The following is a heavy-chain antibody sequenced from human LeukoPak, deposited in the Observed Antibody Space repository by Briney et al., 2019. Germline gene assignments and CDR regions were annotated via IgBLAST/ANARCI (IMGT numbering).Heavy chain of an antibody. CDR3: ARGRVSSSTWHSTYYYFYMDV. CDR2: IDHTGTT. D-gene: IGHD2/OR15-2a*01. J-gene: IGHJ6*03. CDR1: DDSITIYY. V-gene: IGHV4-59*01. Sequence: SETLSLTCSVSDDSITIYYWTRIRQPPGKGLEWIGYIDHTGTTNYNPSLNSRVTISRDTSKNHFSLQLSSVTAADTAVYFCARGRVSSSTWHSTYYYFYMDVWGKGTTVTVSS.